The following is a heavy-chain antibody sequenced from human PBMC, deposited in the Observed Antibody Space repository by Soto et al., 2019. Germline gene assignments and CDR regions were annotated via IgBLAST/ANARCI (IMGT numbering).Heavy chain of an antibody. J-gene: IGHJ4*02. V-gene: IGHV4-59*01. CDR1: GGSMRNYF. D-gene: IGHD6-13*01. Sequence: SETLSLTCTVSGGSMRNYFWTWIRQPPGKGLEWIGYIHYSGTTSFFPSYNPSLRSRVTISEDTSKNQFSLKLLAVTTADTAGYFCAAGEASSRNLAPYYLDFWGQGTLVTVSS. CDR2: IHYSGTT. CDR3: AAGEASSRNLAPYYLDF.